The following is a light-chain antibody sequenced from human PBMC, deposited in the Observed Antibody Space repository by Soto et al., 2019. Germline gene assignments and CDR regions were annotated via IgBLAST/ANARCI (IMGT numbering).Light chain of an antibody. CDR3: SSYTSSSSSDVV. CDR2: DVS. CDR1: SSDVGGYNY. Sequence: QSALTQPASVSGSPGQSITISCTGTSSDVGGYNYVSWYQQHPGKAPKLMIYDVSNRPSGVSNRFPGSKSGNTASLTISGLQAEDEADYYCSSYTSSSSSDVVFGGGTQLTVL. J-gene: IGLJ2*01. V-gene: IGLV2-14*01.